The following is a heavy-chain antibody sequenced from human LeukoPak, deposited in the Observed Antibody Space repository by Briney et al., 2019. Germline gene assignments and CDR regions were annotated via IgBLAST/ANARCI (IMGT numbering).Heavy chain of an antibody. CDR3: AMGRVWHFDY. CDR2: ISGSGGST. V-gene: IGHV3-23*01. D-gene: IGHD3-16*01. J-gene: IGHJ4*02. CDR1: RFTFSSYA. Sequence: PGGSVRLSCAASRFTFSSYAMRWVRQAPGKGLEWVSAISGSGGSTYYADSVKGRFNISRDNSKNTLYLQMNSLGAEGTAVYYCAMGRVWHFDYWGQGTLVTVSS.